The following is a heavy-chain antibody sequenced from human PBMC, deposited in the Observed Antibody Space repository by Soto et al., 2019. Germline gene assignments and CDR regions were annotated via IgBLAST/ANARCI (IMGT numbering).Heavy chain of an antibody. Sequence: SETLSLTCTVSGGSISSGGYYWSWIRQHPGKGLEWIGYIYYSGSTYYKPSLKSRVTISVDTSKNQFSLKLSSVTAADTAVYYCARGKGDSSGYPGPCFDYWGQGTLVTVSS. CDR3: ARGKGDSSGYPGPCFDY. CDR2: IYYSGST. J-gene: IGHJ4*02. D-gene: IGHD3-22*01. V-gene: IGHV4-31*03. CDR1: GGSISSGGYY.